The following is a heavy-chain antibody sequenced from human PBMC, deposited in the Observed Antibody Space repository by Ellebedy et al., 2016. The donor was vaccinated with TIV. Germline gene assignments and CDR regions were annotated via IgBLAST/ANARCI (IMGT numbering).Heavy chain of an antibody. D-gene: IGHD7-27*01. Sequence: GESLKISCAASGFTFSDYYMTWIRQAPGKGLEWVSVISGGGGSTYYADSVKGRFNISRDNSKNTLYLQMNSLRAEDTAVYYCAKGLTGERGGWGWYFDLWGRGTLVTVSS. CDR1: GFTFSDYY. V-gene: IGHV3-23*01. CDR3: AKGLTGERGGWGWYFDL. CDR2: ISGGGGST. J-gene: IGHJ2*01.